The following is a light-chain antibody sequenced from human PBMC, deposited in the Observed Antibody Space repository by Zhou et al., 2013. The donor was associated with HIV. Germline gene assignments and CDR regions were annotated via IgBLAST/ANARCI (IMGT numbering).Light chain of an antibody. CDR1: QSVSRS. CDR2: GAS. J-gene: IGKJ1*01. V-gene: IGKV1-39*01. CDR3: LQNYKTLRT. Sequence: DIQLTQSPSSLSASVGDRVTISCRASQSVSRSLSWYHQKVGSAPKLLIYGASNLHSGVPSRFSGSGSGTEFTLTIASLQPEDSGTYYCLQNYKTLRTFGQGTKVDI.